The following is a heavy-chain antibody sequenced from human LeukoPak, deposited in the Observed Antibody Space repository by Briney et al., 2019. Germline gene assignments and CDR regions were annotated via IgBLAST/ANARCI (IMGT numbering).Heavy chain of an antibody. CDR2: INPNSGGT. V-gene: IGHV1-2*02. D-gene: IGHD6-19*01. J-gene: IGHJ4*02. CDR1: GYTFTGYY. CDR3: ARGGQSRGTYIDY. Sequence: ASVKVSCKASGYTFTGYYMHLVRQAPGQGLEWMGWINPNSGGTNYAQKFQGRVTMTRDTSISTAYMELSRLRSDDTAVYYCARGGQSRGTYIDYWGQGTLVTVSS.